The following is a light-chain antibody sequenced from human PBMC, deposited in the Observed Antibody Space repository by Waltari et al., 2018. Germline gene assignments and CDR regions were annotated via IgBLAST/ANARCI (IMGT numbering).Light chain of an antibody. Sequence: SYVLTQPPSVSVAPGQTARVTCGGNIIGSKRVPWYQQKSGQAPVLVVSDDSDRPSGIPERFSGSNSGHTATLTISGVEAGDEADYYCQVWESRSDVVFGGGTKLTVL. CDR2: DDS. J-gene: IGLJ2*01. CDR1: IIGSKR. CDR3: QVWESRSDVV. V-gene: IGLV3-21*02.